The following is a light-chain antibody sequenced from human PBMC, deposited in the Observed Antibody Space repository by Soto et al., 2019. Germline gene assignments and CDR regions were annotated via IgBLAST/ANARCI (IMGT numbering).Light chain of an antibody. CDR2: DDN. CDR1: SGSIASNS. V-gene: IGLV6-57*01. Sequence: NFMLTQPHSVSESPGKTVTISCTRSSGSIASNSVQWYQQRPGSSPTTVIYDDNQRPSGVPDRFSGSIDSSSNSASLTISGLKTEDEADYYCQSYDSSNPVVFGGGTKLTVL. CDR3: QSYDSSNPVV. J-gene: IGLJ2*01.